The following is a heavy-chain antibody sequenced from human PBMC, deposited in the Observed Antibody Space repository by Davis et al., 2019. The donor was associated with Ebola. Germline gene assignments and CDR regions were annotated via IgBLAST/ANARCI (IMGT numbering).Heavy chain of an antibody. D-gene: IGHD3-22*01. CDR1: GYTFTGYY. CDR2: INPNSGGT. Sequence: ASVKVSCKASGYTFTGYYMHWVRQAPGQGLEWMGWINPNSGGTNYAQKFQGRVTITRDTSISTAYMELSRLRSDDTAVYYCARGGIVVLITPLAYGMDVWGQGTTVTVSS. CDR3: ARGGIVVLITPLAYGMDV. J-gene: IGHJ6*02. V-gene: IGHV1-2*02.